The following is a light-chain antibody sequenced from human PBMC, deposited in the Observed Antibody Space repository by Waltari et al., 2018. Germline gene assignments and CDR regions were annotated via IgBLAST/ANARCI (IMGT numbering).Light chain of an antibody. Sequence: DIVMTQSPDSLAVSLGERATINCKSSQSGLSSSNNKNYLGWDQQKPGQPPKVSISWASTRESGVPDRFSGSGSGTDFTLTISSLQAEDVAVYYCQQCYSFPYTFGQGTKLEIK. J-gene: IGKJ2*01. CDR3: QQCYSFPYT. CDR2: WAS. CDR1: QSGLSSSNNKNY. V-gene: IGKV4-1*01.